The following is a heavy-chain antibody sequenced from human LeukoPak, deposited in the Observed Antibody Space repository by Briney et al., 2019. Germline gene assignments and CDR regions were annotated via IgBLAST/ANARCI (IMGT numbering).Heavy chain of an antibody. CDR2: IDPKGGGT. D-gene: IGHD6-13*01. CDR3: ARGSGPYSSSSLDY. J-gene: IGHJ4*02. Sequence: ASVKVSCKASGYTFTGYYMHWVRQAPGQGLEWMGWIDPKGGGTKYAQKFLGRVTMTRDTSISIAYMELSRLRSDDTAVYYCARGSGPYSSSSLDYWGQGTLVIVSS. CDR1: GYTFTGYY. V-gene: IGHV1-2*02.